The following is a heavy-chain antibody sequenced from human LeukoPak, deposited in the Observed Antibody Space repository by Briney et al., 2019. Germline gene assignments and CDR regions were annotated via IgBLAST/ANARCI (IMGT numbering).Heavy chain of an antibody. CDR2: IYYSGST. D-gene: IGHD6-19*01. J-gene: IGHJ4*02. V-gene: IGHV4-59*12. Sequence: SETLSLTCTVSGGSISSYYWSWIRQPSGKGLEWIGYIYYSGSTNYNPSLKSRVTISVDTSKNQFSLKLSSVTAADTAVYYCARETVAGTCFDYWGQGTLVTVSS. CDR1: GGSISSYY. CDR3: ARETVAGTCFDY.